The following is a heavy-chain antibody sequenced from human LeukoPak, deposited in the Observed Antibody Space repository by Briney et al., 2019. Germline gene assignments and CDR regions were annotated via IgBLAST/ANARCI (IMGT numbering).Heavy chain of an antibody. CDR1: GGTFSSYA. V-gene: IGHV1-69*06. CDR2: IIPTFGTA. D-gene: IGHD6-19*01. J-gene: IGHJ4*02. Sequence: ASVKVSCKASGGTFSSYAISWVRQAPGQGLEWMGGIIPTFGTANYAQKFQGRVTITAGKSTSTAYMELSSLRSEDTAVYYCASRGGIAVAGLYYFDYWGQGTLVTVSS. CDR3: ASRGGIAVAGLYYFDY.